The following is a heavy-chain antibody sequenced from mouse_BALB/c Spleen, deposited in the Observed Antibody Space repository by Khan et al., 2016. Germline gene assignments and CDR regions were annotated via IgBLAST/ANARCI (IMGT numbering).Heavy chain of an antibody. CDR1: GFNIKDYY. V-gene: IGHV14-1*02. D-gene: IGHD2-12*01. CDR3: AGEISYHTSRGFAY. Sequence: EVQLVESGAELVRPGALVKLSCKASGFNIKDYYLHWVKQRPEQGLEWVGWIDPDNGHTIYDPKFQGKASMTADTSSNTAYLQLSSLTSEDTAVYSCAGEISYHTSRGFAYWGQGTLVIVSA. J-gene: IGHJ3*01. CDR2: IDPDNGHT.